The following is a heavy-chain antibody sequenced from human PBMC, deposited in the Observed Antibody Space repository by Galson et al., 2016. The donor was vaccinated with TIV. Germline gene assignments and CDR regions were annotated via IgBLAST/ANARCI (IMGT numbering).Heavy chain of an antibody. J-gene: IGHJ4*02. CDR2: FNAGNGNT. D-gene: IGHD2-21*01. CDR1: GYTFAIYA. CDR3: ARPPYCGGDCYKYDY. Sequence: SVKVSCKASGYTFAIYAMHWVRQTPGQRLEWLGWFNAGNGNTKYSQKFQGGVTITRDTSASTAYMQLSSLRSEDTAVYYCARPPYCGGDCYKYDYWGQGTLVTVSS. V-gene: IGHV1-3*01.